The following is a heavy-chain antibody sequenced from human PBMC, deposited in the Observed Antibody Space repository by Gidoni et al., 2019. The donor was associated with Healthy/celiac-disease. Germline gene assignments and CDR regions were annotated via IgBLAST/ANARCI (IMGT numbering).Heavy chain of an antibody. CDR3: ARDRKYYYDSSGYFYYYGMDV. V-gene: IGHV4-30-4*01. CDR2: IYYSGST. J-gene: IGHJ6*02. Sequence: QVQLQESGPGLVKPSQPLSLTCTVSGGSISSGDYYWSWIRQPPGKGLEWIGYIYYSGSTYYNPSLKSRVTISVDTSKNQFSLKLSSVTAADTAVYYCARDRKYYYDSSGYFYYYGMDVWGQGTTVTVSS. D-gene: IGHD3-22*01. CDR1: GGSISSGDYY.